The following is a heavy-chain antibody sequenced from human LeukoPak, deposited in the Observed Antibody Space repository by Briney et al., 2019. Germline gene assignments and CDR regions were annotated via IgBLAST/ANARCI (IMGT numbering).Heavy chain of an antibody. CDR1: GFTSSSYS. CDR2: ISSSSSYI. CDR3: ASVFAGTPAYYYYGMDV. D-gene: IGHD3-10*01. J-gene: IGHJ6*02. Sequence: GGSLRLSCAASGFTSSSYSMNWVRQAPGKGLEWVSSISSSSSYIYYADSVKGRFTISRDNAKNSLYLQMNSLRAEDTAVYYCASVFAGTPAYYYYGMDVWGQGTTVTVSS. V-gene: IGHV3-21*01.